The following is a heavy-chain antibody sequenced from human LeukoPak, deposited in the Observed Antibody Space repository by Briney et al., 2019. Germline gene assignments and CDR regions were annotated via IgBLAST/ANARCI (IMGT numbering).Heavy chain of an antibody. J-gene: IGHJ4*02. CDR1: GGSISSYY. V-gene: IGHV4-59*01. D-gene: IGHD6-19*01. CDR2: IYYSGST. CDR3: ARVAVAGPRAYFDY. Sequence: SETLSLTCTVSGGSISSYYWSWIRQPPGKGLERIGYIYYSGSTNYNPSLKSRVTISVDTSKNQFSLKLSSVTAADTAVYYCARVAVAGPRAYFDYWGQGTLVTVSS.